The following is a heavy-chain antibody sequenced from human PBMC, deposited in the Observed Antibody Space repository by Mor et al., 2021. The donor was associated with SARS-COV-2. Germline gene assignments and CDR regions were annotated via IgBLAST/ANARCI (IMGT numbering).Heavy chain of an antibody. CDR3: ARATNDYGDYCMDY. J-gene: IGHJ4*02. D-gene: IGHD4-17*01. V-gene: IGHV4-59*01. Sequence: TISVDTSKNQFSLKLSSVTAADTAVYYCARATNDYGDYCMDYWGQGTLVTVSS.